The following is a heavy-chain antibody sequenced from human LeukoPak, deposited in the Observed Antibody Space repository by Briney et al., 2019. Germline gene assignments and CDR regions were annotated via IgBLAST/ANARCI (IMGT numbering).Heavy chain of an antibody. V-gene: IGHV3-23*01. CDR3: AKRDF. Sequence: GGSLRLSCAASGFTFSNHGMNWVRQAPGKGLEWLSGISPRGGGTYYAGSVKGRFTISRDNSKNTLFLQMNSLRADDTAIYYCAKRDFWGQGTLVTVSS. CDR1: GFTFSNHG. CDR2: ISPRGGGT. J-gene: IGHJ4*02.